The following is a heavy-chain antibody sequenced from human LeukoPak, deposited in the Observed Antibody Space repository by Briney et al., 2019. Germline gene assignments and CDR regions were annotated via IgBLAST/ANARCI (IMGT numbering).Heavy chain of an antibody. V-gene: IGHV3-30*18. D-gene: IGHD4-17*01. J-gene: IGHJ1*01. CDR3: AKYGLRWTTAGSHPSEH. CDR1: GFTFSSYG. Sequence: QSGGSLRLSCAASGFTFSSYGMHWVRQAPGKGLVWVAVISYDGSNKYYADSVKGRFTISRDNSKNTLYLQMNSLRAEDTAVYYCAKYGLRWTTAGSHPSEHWGQGTLVTVSS. CDR2: ISYDGSNK.